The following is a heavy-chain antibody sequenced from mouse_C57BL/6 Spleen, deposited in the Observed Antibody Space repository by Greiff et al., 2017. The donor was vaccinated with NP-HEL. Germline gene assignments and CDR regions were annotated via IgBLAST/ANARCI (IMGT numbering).Heavy chain of an antibody. V-gene: IGHV1-9*01. J-gene: IGHJ1*03. D-gene: IGHD2-3*01. CDR1: GYTFTGYW. CDR3: ARHEDGGDGYHWYFDV. CDR2: ILPGSGST. Sequence: QVQLQQSGAELMKPGASVKLSCKATGYTFTGYWIEWVKQRPGHGLEWIGEILPGSGSTNYNEKFKDKATLTADKSSSTVYMELSRLTSEDSAVYFCARHEDGGDGYHWYFDVWGTGTTVTVSS.